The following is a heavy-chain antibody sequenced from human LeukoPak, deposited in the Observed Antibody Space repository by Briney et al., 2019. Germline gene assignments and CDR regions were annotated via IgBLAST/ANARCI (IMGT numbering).Heavy chain of an antibody. Sequence: ASVKVSCKASGYTFTSYGISWVRQAPGQGPEWMGWISAYNGNTNYAQKLQGRVTMTTDTSTSTAYMELRSLRSDDTAVYYCARTYYYGSGSSYNWFDPWGQGTLVTVSS. V-gene: IGHV1-18*01. CDR3: ARTYYYGSGSSYNWFDP. CDR1: GYTFTSYG. D-gene: IGHD3-10*01. J-gene: IGHJ5*02. CDR2: ISAYNGNT.